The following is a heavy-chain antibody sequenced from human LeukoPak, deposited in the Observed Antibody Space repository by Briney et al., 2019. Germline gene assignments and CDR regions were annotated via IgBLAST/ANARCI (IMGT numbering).Heavy chain of an antibody. V-gene: IGHV4-30-2*01. J-gene: IGHJ4*02. Sequence: TLSLTCAVSGGSISSGGYSWSWIRQPPGKGLAWIGYIYHSGSTYYNPSLKSRVTISVDRSKNQFSLKLSSVTAADTAVYYCARLFWSGSPYFDYWGQGTLVTVSS. CDR2: IYHSGST. CDR3: ARLFWSGSPYFDY. D-gene: IGHD3-3*01. CDR1: GGSISSGGYS.